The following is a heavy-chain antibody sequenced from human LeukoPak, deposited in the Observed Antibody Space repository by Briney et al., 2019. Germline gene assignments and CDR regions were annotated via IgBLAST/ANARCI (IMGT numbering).Heavy chain of an antibody. Sequence: SVKVSCKASGGTSNSRAISWVRQAPGQGLEWMGRIIPNLGTTNRAQNFQDRVTLTADKSTNTAYMELTSLTSDDTAVYYCATTNDGGGYQWGDFFDFWGQGTLVTVSS. D-gene: IGHD3-22*01. CDR3: ATTNDGGGYQWGDFFDF. CDR1: GGTSNSRA. CDR2: IIPNLGTT. V-gene: IGHV1-69*04. J-gene: IGHJ4*02.